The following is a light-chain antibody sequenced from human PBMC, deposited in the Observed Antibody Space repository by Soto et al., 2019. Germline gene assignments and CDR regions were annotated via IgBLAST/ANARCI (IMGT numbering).Light chain of an antibody. Sequence: LLTLSLGTLSLTQGERATLSCRASQSISSTQLVWYKQKPGQAPTLLIFGASSRATGIPDRFSGSGYGTEFTLTISSLEPEDFAVYYCQQYDSSPRTFCHGSKV. CDR2: GAS. J-gene: IGKJ1*01. CDR1: QSISSTQ. CDR3: QQYDSSPRT. V-gene: IGKV3-20*01.